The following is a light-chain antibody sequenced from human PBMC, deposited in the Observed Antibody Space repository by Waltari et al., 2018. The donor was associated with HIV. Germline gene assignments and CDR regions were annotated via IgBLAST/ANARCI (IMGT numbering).Light chain of an antibody. CDR3: QVWDATSHVRI. CDR2: ENH. CDR1: DIMTKS. J-gene: IGLJ2*01. Sequence: SYALTQIPSVSVVPGETAEITSGADDIMTKSVHWYRHKAGQAPVLVIYENHRRPSGIPDRISGSKSGTKATLSITSVEAGDEADYFCQVWDATSHVRIFGGGTKLAVL. V-gene: IGLV3-21*01.